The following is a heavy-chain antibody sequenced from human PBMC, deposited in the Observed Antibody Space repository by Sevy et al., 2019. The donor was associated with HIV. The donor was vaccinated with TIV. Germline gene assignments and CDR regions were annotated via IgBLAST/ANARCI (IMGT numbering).Heavy chain of an antibody. CDR2: IDYSGST. Sequence: SETLSLTCAVSGGSIRSCYWSWIRQSPGKGLEWIGYIDYSGSTNYNPSLKSRVSMSIDTSTNRFSLKLSSVTAADTALYYCGGLDYHYYHAMDVWGQGTTVTVSS. CDR1: GGSIRSCY. V-gene: IGHV4-59*03. D-gene: IGHD3-10*01. CDR3: GGLDYHYYHAMDV. J-gene: IGHJ6*02.